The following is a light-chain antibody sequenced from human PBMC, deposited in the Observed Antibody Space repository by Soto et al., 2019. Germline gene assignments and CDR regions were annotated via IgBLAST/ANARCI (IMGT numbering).Light chain of an antibody. CDR3: QQSYNTPYT. CDR1: QSISSH. V-gene: IGKV1-39*01. J-gene: IGKJ2*01. Sequence: DIQMTQSPSSLSASVGDRVTITCRASQSISSHLNWYQQKPGKAPNLLIYAAFSLHSGVPSRFSGSGSGTDFTLTISSLQPGDLASYYCQQSYNTPYTFGQGTKLEI. CDR2: AAF.